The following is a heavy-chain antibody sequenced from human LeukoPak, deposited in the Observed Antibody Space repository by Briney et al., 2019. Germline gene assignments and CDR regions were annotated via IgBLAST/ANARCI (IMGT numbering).Heavy chain of an antibody. CDR1: GGTFSSYA. J-gene: IGHJ4*02. D-gene: IGHD6-19*01. CDR2: IIPIFGTA. Sequence: SVKVSCKASGGTFSSYAISWVRQAPGQGLEWMGRIIPIFGTANYAQKFQGRVTITTDESTSTAYMELSSLRSEDTAVYYCARGGDSSGSYEKDYFDYWGQGTLVTVSS. V-gene: IGHV1-69*05. CDR3: ARGGDSSGSYEKDYFDY.